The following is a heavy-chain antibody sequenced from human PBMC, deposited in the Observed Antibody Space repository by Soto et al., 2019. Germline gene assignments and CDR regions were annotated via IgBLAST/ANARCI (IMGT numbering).Heavy chain of an antibody. CDR1: GYTFTSTY. D-gene: IGHD3-22*01. J-gene: IGHJ4*02. CDR3: ARDRDYYDSSGPPLGH. CDR2: IDPNGGRT. Sequence: GASVKVSCKASGYTFTSTYMHWVRQAPGQGLEWMGVIDPNGGRTIYAEKFQGRLTLTRDTSTATDYMQLSSLRPEDTAMYFCARDRDYYDSSGPPLGHWGQGTLVTVSS. V-gene: IGHV1-46*01.